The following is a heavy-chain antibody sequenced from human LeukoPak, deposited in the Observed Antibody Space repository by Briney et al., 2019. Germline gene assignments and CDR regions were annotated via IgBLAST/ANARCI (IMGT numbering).Heavy chain of an antibody. V-gene: IGHV1-2*02. CDR3: ARRGVVKNAFDI. CDR1: GYTFTSYG. Sequence: ASVKVSCKASGYTFTSYGISWVRQAPGQGLEWMGWINPNSGGTNYAQKFQGRVTMTRDTSISTAYMELSRLRSDDTAVYYCARRGVVKNAFDIWGQGTMVTVSS. J-gene: IGHJ3*02. CDR2: INPNSGGT. D-gene: IGHD3-3*01.